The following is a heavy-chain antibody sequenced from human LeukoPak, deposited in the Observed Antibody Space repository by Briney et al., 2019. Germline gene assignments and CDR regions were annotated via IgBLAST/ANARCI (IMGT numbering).Heavy chain of an antibody. CDR1: GFTFSNAW. CDR2: IRSKANSYAT. D-gene: IGHD2-2*01. Sequence: GGSLRLSCAASGFTFSNAWMSWVRQASGKGLEWVGRIRSKANSYATAYAASVKGRFTISRDDSKNTAYLQMNSLKTEDTAVYYCTRQVGYCSSTSCYYMDVWGKGTTVTISS. CDR3: TRQVGYCSSTSCYYMDV. V-gene: IGHV3-73*01. J-gene: IGHJ6*03.